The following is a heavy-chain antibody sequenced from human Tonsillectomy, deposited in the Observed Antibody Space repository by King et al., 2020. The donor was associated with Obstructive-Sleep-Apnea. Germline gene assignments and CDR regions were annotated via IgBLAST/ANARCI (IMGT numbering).Heavy chain of an antibody. D-gene: IGHD1-26*01. CDR3: AREGGKTGARWFDP. V-gene: IGHV4-39*07. CDR2: VSHSGTT. CDR1: GGSISSGSYY. J-gene: IGHJ5*02. Sequence: QLQESGPRLVKPSETLSLTCTVSGGSISSGSYYWGWIRQPPGKGLEWIGSVSHSGTTFYIPSIESRVTISVDTSKNQVSLKLTSVTAADTAFYFCAREGGKTGARWFDPWGQGTLVTVSS.